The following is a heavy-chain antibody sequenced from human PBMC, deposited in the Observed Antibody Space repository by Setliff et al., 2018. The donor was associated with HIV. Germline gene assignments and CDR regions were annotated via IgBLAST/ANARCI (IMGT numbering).Heavy chain of an antibody. CDR3: ARDLSPYGSGDPYYYYGMDV. D-gene: IGHD3-10*01. Sequence: SETLSLTCTVSGGSISSSGNYWTWIRQRPGKGLEWIGYIYHTGTTYYHPSLKSRVLISVDTSNNQFSLWLSSVTAADTAVYYCARDLSPYGSGDPYYYYGMDVWGQGTTVTVSS. CDR2: IYHTGTT. V-gene: IGHV4-31*03. J-gene: IGHJ6*02. CDR1: GGSISSSGNY.